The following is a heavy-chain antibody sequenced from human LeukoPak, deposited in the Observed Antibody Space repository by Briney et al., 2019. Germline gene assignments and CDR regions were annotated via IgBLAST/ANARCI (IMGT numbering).Heavy chain of an antibody. J-gene: IGHJ4*02. CDR2: INHSGST. CDR1: GGSFSGYY. CDR3: ARILTSGDY. Sequence: SETPSLTCAVYGGSFSGYYWSWIRQPPGKGLEWIGEINHSGSTNYNPSLKSRVTISVDTSKNQFSLKLSSVTAADTAVYYCARILTSGDYWGQGTLVTVSS. D-gene: IGHD3-10*01. V-gene: IGHV4-34*01.